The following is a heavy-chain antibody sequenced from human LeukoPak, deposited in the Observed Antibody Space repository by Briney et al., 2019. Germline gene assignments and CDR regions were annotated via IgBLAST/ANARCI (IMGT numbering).Heavy chain of an antibody. CDR2: VNHSGST. CDR1: GGSFSGYY. D-gene: IGHD3-10*01. V-gene: IGHV4-34*01. CDR3: ARDGYRGVITSLRPTHDAFDI. J-gene: IGHJ3*02. Sequence: PSETLSLTCAVYGGSFSGYYWSWIRQPPGKGLEWIGEVNHSGSTNYNPSLKSRVTISVDTSKNQFSLKLSSVTAADTAVYYCARDGYRGVITSLRPTHDAFDIWGQGTMVTVSS.